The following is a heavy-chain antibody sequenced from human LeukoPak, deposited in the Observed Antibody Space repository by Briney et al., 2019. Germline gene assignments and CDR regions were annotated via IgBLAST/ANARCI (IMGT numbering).Heavy chain of an antibody. CDR2: ISRNGGST. J-gene: IGHJ4*02. CDR3: VKDLRSDFMGVLSRYLSY. CDR1: GFTFSSFA. D-gene: IGHD2/OR15-2a*01. V-gene: IGHV3-64D*09. Sequence: GGSLRLSCSASGFTFSSFAMHWVRQAPGKGLEYVAAISRNGGSTYYADSVKGRFTISRDNSKSTLYLQMSSLRAEDTAVYLCVKDLRSDFMGVLSRYLSYWGQGTLVTVSS.